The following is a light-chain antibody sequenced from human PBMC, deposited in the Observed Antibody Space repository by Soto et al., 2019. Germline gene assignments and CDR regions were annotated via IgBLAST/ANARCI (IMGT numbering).Light chain of an antibody. CDR2: GAS. CDR1: QSVSSN. CDR3: QQYDNWRGT. V-gene: IGKV3-15*01. J-gene: IGKJ1*01. Sequence: EIVMTQSPATLSVSPGERATLCCRSSQSVSSNLAWYQQKPGQAPRLLIYGASTRATGIPARFSGSGSGTEFTLTISSLQSEDFAIYFCQQYDNWRGTFGQGTKVDIK.